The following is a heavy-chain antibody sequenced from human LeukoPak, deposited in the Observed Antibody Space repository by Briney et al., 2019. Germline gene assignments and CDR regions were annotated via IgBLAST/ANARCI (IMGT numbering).Heavy chain of an antibody. CDR2: ISDYNGNT. CDR3: ARRWELPNYYMDV. Sequence: GASVKVSCKASGYTFPSYGISWVRQAPGQGLEWMGWISDYNGNTNYAQKLQGRVTMTTDTSTSTAYMERRSLRSDDTAVYYCARRWELPNYYMDVWGKGTTVTVSS. D-gene: IGHD1-26*01. J-gene: IGHJ6*03. CDR1: GYTFPSYG. V-gene: IGHV1-18*01.